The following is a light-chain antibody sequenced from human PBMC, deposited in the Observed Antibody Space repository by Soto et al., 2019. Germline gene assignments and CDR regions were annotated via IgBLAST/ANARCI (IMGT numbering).Light chain of an antibody. V-gene: IGKV3-15*01. CDR1: QSVSNN. J-gene: IGKJ5*01. CDR3: QQYNNWPFS. CDR2: GAS. Sequence: EIVLTQSPGPLSLSPGERATLSCRSSQSVSNNYLAWYQQKPGQAPRLLIYGASTRATGIPARFSGSGSGTEFTLTISGLQSEDVALYFCQQYNNWPFSLGQGTRLEIK.